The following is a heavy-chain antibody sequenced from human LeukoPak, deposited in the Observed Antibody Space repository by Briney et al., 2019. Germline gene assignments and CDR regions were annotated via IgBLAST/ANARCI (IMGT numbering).Heavy chain of an antibody. Sequence: ASVKVSCKASGYTFTSYYMHWVRQAPGQGLEWMGIINPSGGSTSYAQKFQGRVTMTRDMSTSTVYMELSSLRSEDTAVYYCARGGSRAAAVASYDYWGQGTLVTVSS. CDR2: INPSGGST. J-gene: IGHJ4*02. D-gene: IGHD6-13*01. V-gene: IGHV1-46*01. CDR1: GYTFTSYY. CDR3: ARGGSRAAAVASYDY.